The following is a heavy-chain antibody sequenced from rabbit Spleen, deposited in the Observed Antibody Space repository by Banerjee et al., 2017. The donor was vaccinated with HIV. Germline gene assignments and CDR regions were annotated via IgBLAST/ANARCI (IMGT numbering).Heavy chain of an antibody. CDR1: GFDFSSNA. V-gene: IGHV1S47*01. Sequence: QEQLVEYGGDLVKPEGSLTLTCKASGFDFSSNAMCWVRQAPGKGLEWIACIDAGDGSTYYASWVNGRFTISKTSSTTVTLQMTSLTAADTATYFCARKSYGVGDDARGFNLWGPGTLVTVS. D-gene: IGHD2-1*01. CDR3: ARKSYGVGDDARGFNL. J-gene: IGHJ4*01. CDR2: IDAGDGST.